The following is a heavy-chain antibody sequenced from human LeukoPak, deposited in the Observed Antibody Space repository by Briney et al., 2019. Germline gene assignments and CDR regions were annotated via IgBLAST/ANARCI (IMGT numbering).Heavy chain of an antibody. J-gene: IGHJ6*03. V-gene: IGHV3-23*01. D-gene: IGHD6-19*01. CDR1: GFTVSSNY. Sequence: GGSLRLSCAASGFTVSSNYMSWVRQAPGKGLEWVSAISGSGGSTYYADSVKGRFTISRDNSKNTLYLQMNSLRAEDTAVYYCAKRIAVAYYYYMDVWGKGTTVTVSS. CDR2: ISGSGGST. CDR3: AKRIAVAYYYYMDV.